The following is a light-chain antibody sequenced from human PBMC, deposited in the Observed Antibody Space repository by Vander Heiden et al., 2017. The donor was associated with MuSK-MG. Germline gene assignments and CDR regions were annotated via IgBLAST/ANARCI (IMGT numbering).Light chain of an antibody. Sequence: DILITPTPISLSVTPGQPAYISCKSSQSRLHSDGKTYLYWYLQKPGQPPQLLIYEVSNRCAAVPDRFSGSGSGTDFTLKISRVVAEDVGVYYCSQRIQLRITFGGGTKVEIK. V-gene: IGKV2D-29*01. CDR3: SQRIQLRIT. CDR1: QSRLHSDGKTY. CDR2: EVS. J-gene: IGKJ4*01.